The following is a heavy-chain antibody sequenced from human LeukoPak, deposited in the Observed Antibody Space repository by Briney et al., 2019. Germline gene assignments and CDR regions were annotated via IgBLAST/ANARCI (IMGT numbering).Heavy chain of an antibody. J-gene: IGHJ4*02. CDR3: AKLDYGGNGDY. V-gene: IGHV3-30*02. D-gene: IGHD4-23*01. CDR2: IRHDGSDK. Sequence: PGGSLRLSCAASGFTFRSYGMHWVRQAPGKGLEWVAFIRHDGSDKYHADSVKGRFTISRDDSKNTLYLQMDSLRVEDMAVYYCAKLDYGGNGDYWGQGTLVTVSS. CDR1: GFTFRSYG.